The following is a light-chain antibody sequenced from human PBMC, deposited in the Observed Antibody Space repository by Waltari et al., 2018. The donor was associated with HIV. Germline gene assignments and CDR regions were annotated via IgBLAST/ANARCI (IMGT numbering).Light chain of an antibody. J-gene: IGLJ3*02. CDR3: AAWDDSLSGRV. Sequence: QSVLTQPPPPSGNPGQRATIYCSGSNSNIGINYVYWYQQLPGTAPKLLIYWDNQRPSGVPGRFSGSKSGTSASLAISGRRSEDEADYYCAAWDDSLSGRVFGGGTNLTVL. CDR1: NSNIGINY. V-gene: IGLV1-47*01. CDR2: WDN.